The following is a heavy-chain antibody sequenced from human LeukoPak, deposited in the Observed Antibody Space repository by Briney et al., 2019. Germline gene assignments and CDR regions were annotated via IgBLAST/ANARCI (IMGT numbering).Heavy chain of an antibody. D-gene: IGHD1-26*01. V-gene: IGHV4-59*08. CDR3: ARRAIVGAYYYFDY. CDR2: IYYSGST. Sequence: SETLSLTCTVSSGSITSYYWSWIRQPPGKGLECIGYIYYSGSTHYNPSLKSRVTISEDTSKNQFSLRLSSVTAADTAVYYCARRAIVGAYYYFDYWGQGTLVTVSS. CDR1: SGSITSYY. J-gene: IGHJ4*02.